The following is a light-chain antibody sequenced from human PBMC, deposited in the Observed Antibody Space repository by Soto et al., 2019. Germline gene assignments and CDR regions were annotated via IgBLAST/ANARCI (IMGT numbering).Light chain of an antibody. J-gene: IGLJ2*01. Sequence: QSALTQPASVSESPGQLITISCTGTSSDVGAYNYVSWYRQHPGKAPKLMIYDVSNRPSGVSNRFSGSKSGNTASLTISGLQAEDEADYYCSSYTSSSTVVFGGGTKLTVL. CDR2: DVS. CDR1: SSDVGAYNY. CDR3: SSYTSSSTVV. V-gene: IGLV2-14*01.